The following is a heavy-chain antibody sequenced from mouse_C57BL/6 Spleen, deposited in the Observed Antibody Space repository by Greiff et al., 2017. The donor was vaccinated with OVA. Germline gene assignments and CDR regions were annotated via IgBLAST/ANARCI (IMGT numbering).Heavy chain of an antibody. CDR1: GYTFTSYW. V-gene: IGHV1-72*01. CDR3: ARGAGMVTPYWYFDV. D-gene: IGHD2-3*01. Sequence: VQLQQPGAELVKPGASVKLSCKASGYTFTSYWMHWVKQRPGRGLEWIGSIDPNSGGTKYNEKFKSKATLTVDKPSSTAYMQLSSLTSEDSAVYYCARGAGMVTPYWYFDVWGTGTTVTVSS. J-gene: IGHJ1*03. CDR2: IDPNSGGT.